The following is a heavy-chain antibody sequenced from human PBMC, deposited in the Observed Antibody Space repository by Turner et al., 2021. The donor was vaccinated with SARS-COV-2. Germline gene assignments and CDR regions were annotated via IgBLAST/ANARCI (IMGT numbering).Heavy chain of an antibody. CDR2: IYSGGST. V-gene: IGHV3-53*02. CDR1: GFVVSINS. D-gene: IGHD2-2*01. CDR3: ARPFGTAVVPPS. J-gene: IGHJ6*02. Sequence: EVQLVETGGGLIQPVGSLRLSCAASGFVVSINSMNWVRQAPGKGLEWISVIYSGGSTYYADSVKGRFTISRDSSKNTRYLQMNSLRAEDTAVYYCARPFGTAVVPPSWGQGTTVTVSS.